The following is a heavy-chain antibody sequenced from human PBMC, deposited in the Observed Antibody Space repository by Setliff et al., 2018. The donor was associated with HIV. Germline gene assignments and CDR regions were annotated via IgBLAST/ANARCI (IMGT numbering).Heavy chain of an antibody. J-gene: IGHJ4*02. CDR1: GFSITDYF. CDR3: ARETISGYDSY. Sequence: GGSLRLSCAGSGFSITDYFMYWIRQAPGKGLECVSYISTSGNSIYYADSVRGRFTISRDNAKNSLYLRMNSLRVEDTAVYYCARETISGYDSYWGQGTLITVTS. V-gene: IGHV3-11*01. D-gene: IGHD5-12*01. CDR2: ISTSGNSI.